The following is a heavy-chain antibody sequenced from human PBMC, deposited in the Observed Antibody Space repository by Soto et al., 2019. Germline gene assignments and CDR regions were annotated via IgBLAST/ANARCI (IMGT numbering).Heavy chain of an antibody. CDR1: GLTFSNYA. D-gene: IGHD1-7*01. Sequence: GSLRLSCATSGLTFSNYAMSWVRQAPGGGLEWVSSMSGSSSTTYYADSVRGRFTISRDRSKNTLYQQMSSLRAEDTALYYCAKNQERELPRVIDFWGQGTLVTVSS. CDR2: MSGSSSTT. V-gene: IGHV3-23*01. J-gene: IGHJ4*02. CDR3: AKNQERELPRVIDF.